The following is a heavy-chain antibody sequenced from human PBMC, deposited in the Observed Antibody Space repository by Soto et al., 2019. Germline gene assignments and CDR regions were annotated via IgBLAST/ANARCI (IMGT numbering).Heavy chain of an antibody. CDR2: IYYSGST. D-gene: IGHD6-19*01. CDR3: ARLGPGIAVAGTDY. CDR1: GGSVTSGGYY. V-gene: IGHV4-39*01. J-gene: IGHJ4*02. Sequence: PSETLSLSCTVSGGSVTSGGYYWGWIRQPPGKGLEWIGSIYYSGSTYYNPSLKSRVTISVDTSKNQFSLKLSSVTAADTAVYYCARLGPGIAVAGTDYWGQGTLVTVSS.